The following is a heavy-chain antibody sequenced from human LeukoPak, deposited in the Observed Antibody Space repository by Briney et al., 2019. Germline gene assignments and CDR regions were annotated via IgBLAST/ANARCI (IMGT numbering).Heavy chain of an antibody. CDR1: GLTVSSNY. Sequence: GGSLRPSCAPSGLTVSSNYMSWVRQAPGKGLEWVSVIYSGGTTYYADSVKGRFTISRDNSKNTLYLQMNSLRAEDTAVYYCARAAGGHYYDSSGYLNYWGQGTLVTVSS. D-gene: IGHD3-22*01. CDR2: IYSGGTT. CDR3: ARAAGGHYYDSSGYLNY. J-gene: IGHJ4*02. V-gene: IGHV3-53*01.